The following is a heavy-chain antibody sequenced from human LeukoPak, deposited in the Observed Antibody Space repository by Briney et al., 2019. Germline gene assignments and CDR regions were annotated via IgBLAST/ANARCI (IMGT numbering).Heavy chain of an antibody. CDR2: IIPIFGTA. CDR3: ARAVVVDNWFDP. V-gene: IGHV1-69*06. CDR1: GGTFSSYA. J-gene: IGHJ5*02. D-gene: IGHD2-15*01. Sequence: SVKSSCKASGGTFSSYAISWVRQAPGQGLEWMGGIIPIFGTANYAQKFQGRVTITADKSTSTAYMELRSLRSDDTAMYYCARAVVVDNWFDPWGQGTLVTVSS.